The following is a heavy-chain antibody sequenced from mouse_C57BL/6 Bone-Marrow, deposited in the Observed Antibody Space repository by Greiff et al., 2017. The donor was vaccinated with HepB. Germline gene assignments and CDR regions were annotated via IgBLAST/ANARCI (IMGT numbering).Heavy chain of an antibody. CDR2: IYPRDGST. V-gene: IGHV1-78*01. CDR1: GYTFTDHT. Sequence: VQLQQSDAELVKPGASVKISCKVSGYTFTDHTIHWMKQRPEQGLEWIGYIYPRDGSTKYNDKFKGKATLTADKSSSTAYRQLNSLTSEDSAVYFCAILYGSSNWYFDVWGTGTTVTVSS. CDR3: AILYGSSNWYFDV. D-gene: IGHD1-1*01. J-gene: IGHJ1*03.